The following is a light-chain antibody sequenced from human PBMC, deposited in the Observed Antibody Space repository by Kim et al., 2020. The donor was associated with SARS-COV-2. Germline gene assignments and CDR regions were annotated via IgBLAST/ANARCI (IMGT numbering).Light chain of an antibody. CDR2: GAS. J-gene: IGKJ1*01. Sequence: EIVLTQSPGTLSLSPGERATLSCRASQSVSRDYLAWYQHKPGQAPRLLIHGASSRATGIPDRFSGSGSGTDFTLSISRLDPEDFAVYYCQQYGTSPRTFGQGTKVDIK. CDR1: QSVSRDY. V-gene: IGKV3-20*01. CDR3: QQYGTSPRT.